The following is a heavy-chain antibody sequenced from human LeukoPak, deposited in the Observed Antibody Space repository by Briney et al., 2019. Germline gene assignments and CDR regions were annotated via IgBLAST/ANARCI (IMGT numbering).Heavy chain of an antibody. J-gene: IGHJ4*02. Sequence: PSETLSLTCTVSGGSISSSSYYWGRIRQPPGKGLEWIGSIYYSGSTYYNPSLKSRVTISVDTSKNQFSLNLTSLTAADTAVYYCTSRNYGSATYQRAWGQGTLVIVSS. V-gene: IGHV4-39*07. D-gene: IGHD3-10*01. CDR3: TSRNYGSATYQRA. CDR2: IYYSGST. CDR1: GGSISSSSYY.